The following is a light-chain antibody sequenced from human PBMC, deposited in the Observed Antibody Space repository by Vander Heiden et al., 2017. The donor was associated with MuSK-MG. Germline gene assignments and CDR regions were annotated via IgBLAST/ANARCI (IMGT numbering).Light chain of an antibody. CDR2: DVS. Sequence: QSALTQPASVSGSPGQSITISCTGTSSDVGGYNYVSWYQQHPGKAPKLMMYDVSNRPSGVSNRFSGSKSGKTASLTISGLQAEDEAYYYCSSYTSSSTLFGGGTKMTVL. CDR3: SSYTSSSTL. CDR1: SSDVGGYNY. J-gene: IGLJ2*01. V-gene: IGLV2-14*01.